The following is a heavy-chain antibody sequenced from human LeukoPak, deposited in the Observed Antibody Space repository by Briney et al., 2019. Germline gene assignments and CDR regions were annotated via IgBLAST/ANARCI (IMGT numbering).Heavy chain of an antibody. CDR2: ISSSSSTI. CDR3: ANYYDSGPQGDY. D-gene: IGHD3-3*01. Sequence: GGSLRLSCAASGFTFSSYWMSWVRQAPGKGLEWFSYISSSSSTIYYADSVKGRFTISRDNAKNSLYLQMNSLRAEDTAVYYCANYYDSGPQGDYWGQGTLVTVSS. J-gene: IGHJ4*02. V-gene: IGHV3-48*01. CDR1: GFTFSSYW.